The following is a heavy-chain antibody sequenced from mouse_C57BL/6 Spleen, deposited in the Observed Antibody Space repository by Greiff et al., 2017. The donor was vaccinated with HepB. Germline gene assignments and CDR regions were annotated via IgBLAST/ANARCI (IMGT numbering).Heavy chain of an antibody. CDR3: ARSDSSGSAWFAY. CDR2: IDPSDSST. Sequence: QVQLQQSGAALVMPGASVKLSCKASGYTFTSSWMHWVKQRPGQGLEWIGAIDPSDSSTNYTHKFKGKSTLTVDKSSSTAYMQRSILTSENSAVYYCARSDSSGSAWFAYWGQVTLVTVSA. J-gene: IGHJ3*01. V-gene: IGHV1-69*01. CDR1: GYTFTSSW. D-gene: IGHD3-2*02.